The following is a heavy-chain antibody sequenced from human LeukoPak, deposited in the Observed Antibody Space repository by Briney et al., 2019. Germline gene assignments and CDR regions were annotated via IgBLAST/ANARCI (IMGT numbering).Heavy chain of an antibody. CDR3: AKESENCGAACYALNDW. Sequence: GGSLRLSCSASGFTFSSYAMHWVRQAPGKGLEYVSAISSNGGSTYYTDSVKGRFTISRDNSKNTLYLQMNSLRAEDTAIYYCAKESENCGAACYALNDWWGQGTLVTVSS. J-gene: IGHJ4*02. CDR1: GFTFSSYA. V-gene: IGHV3-64*04. D-gene: IGHD2-21*02. CDR2: ISSNGGST.